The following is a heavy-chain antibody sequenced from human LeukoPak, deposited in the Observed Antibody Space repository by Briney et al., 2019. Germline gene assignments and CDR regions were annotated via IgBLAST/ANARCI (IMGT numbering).Heavy chain of an antibody. D-gene: IGHD3-16*01. Sequence: GGSLRLSCAASGFTFSSYGMHWVRQAPGKGLEWVAFIRYDGSNKYYADSVKGRFTISRDNSKNTLNLQMNSLRAEDTAVYYCAKNWGGHIESWFDPWGQGTLVTVSS. J-gene: IGHJ5*02. CDR2: IRYDGSNK. V-gene: IGHV3-30*02. CDR3: AKNWGGHIESWFDP. CDR1: GFTFSSYG.